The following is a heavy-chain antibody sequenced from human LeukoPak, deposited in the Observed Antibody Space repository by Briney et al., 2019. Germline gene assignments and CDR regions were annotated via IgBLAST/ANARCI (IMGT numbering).Heavy chain of an antibody. J-gene: IGHJ4*02. CDR1: GFTFSSYG. Sequence: GGSLRLSCAASGFTFSSYGMHWVRQAPGKGLEWVAVISYDGSNKYYADSVKGRFTISRDNSKNTLYLQMNSLRAEDTAVYYCAKDAGGTTVTTGSYFDYWGQGTLVTVSS. V-gene: IGHV3-30*18. CDR3: AKDAGGTTVTTGSYFDY. D-gene: IGHD4-17*01. CDR2: ISYDGSNK.